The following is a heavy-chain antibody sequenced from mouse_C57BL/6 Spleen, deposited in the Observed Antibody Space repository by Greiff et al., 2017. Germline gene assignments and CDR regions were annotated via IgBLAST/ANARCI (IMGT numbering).Heavy chain of an antibody. V-gene: IGHV1-15*01. D-gene: IGHD2-4*01. CDR2: IDPETGGT. Sequence: VQLQESGAELVRPGASVTLSCKASGYTFTDYEMHWVKQTPVHGLEWIGAIDPETGGTAYNQKFKGKAILTADKSSSTAYMELRSLTSEDSAVYYCTRWGLRRGRYAMDYWGQGTSVTVSS. CDR3: TRWGLRRGRYAMDY. CDR1: GYTFTDYE. J-gene: IGHJ4*01.